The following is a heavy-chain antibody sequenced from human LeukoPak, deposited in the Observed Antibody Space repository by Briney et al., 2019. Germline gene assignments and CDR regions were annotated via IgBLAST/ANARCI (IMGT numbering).Heavy chain of an antibody. D-gene: IGHD4-17*01. CDR1: GFTFSGYG. CDR3: ARTYGDYDYYYGMDV. J-gene: IGHJ6*01. V-gene: IGHV3-33*01. CDR2: IWNDGSKK. Sequence: GRSLRLSCAASGFTFSGYGMHWVRQAPGKGLEWVALIWNDGSKKYYADSVKGRITISRDNSKNTLYLQMNSLRAEDTAVYYCARTYGDYDYYYGMDVWGQGTTVTVSS.